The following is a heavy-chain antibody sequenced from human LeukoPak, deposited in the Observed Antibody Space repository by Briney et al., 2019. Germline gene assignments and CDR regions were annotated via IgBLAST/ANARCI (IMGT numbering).Heavy chain of an antibody. Sequence: GRALRLSCVASGFTFSTYGMHWVRQAPGRGLEWVALISYDESNKLYADSVKGRFTISRDNSKNTLYLQINSLRAEDTAVHYCARVSVPASLLCWFRPLGQGTPVTGSS. D-gene: IGHD2-2*01. J-gene: IGHJ5*01. CDR3: ARVSVPASLLCWFRP. CDR2: ISYDESNK. V-gene: IGHV3-30*03. CDR1: GFTFSTYG.